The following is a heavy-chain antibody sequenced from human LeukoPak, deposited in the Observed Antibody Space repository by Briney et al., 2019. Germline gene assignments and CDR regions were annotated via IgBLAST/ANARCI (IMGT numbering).Heavy chain of an antibody. Sequence: GGSLRLSCAASGFTFSSYGMHWVRQAPGKELEWVAVIWYDGSNKYYADSVKGRFTISRDNSKNTLYLQMNSLRAEDTAVYYCAVLSSGRLNPDFYWGQGTLVTVSS. J-gene: IGHJ4*02. CDR3: AVLSSGRLNPDFY. CDR1: GFTFSSYG. V-gene: IGHV3-33*01. D-gene: IGHD1-26*01. CDR2: IWYDGSNK.